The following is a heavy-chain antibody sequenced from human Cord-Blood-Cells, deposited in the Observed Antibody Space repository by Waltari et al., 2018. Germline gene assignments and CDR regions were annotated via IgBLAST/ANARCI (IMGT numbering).Heavy chain of an antibody. CDR2: IYYSGST. V-gene: IGHV4-39*01. CDR3: ARHSGIVGATFDY. J-gene: IGHJ4*02. CDR1: GGSISSSSYY. Sequence: QLQLQESGPGLVKPSEPLSITCTVSGGSISSSSYYWGWIRQPPGKGLEWIGSIYYSGSTYYNPSLKSRVTISVDTSKNQFSLKLSSVTAADTAVYYCARHSGIVGATFDYWGQGTLVTVSS. D-gene: IGHD1-26*01.